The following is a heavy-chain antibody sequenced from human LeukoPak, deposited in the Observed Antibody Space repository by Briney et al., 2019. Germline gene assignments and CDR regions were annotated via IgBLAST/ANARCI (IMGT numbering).Heavy chain of an antibody. Sequence: GASVKVSCKASGYTFAGYYMHWVRQAPGQGLEWMGCINPNSGGTNYAQKFQGRVTMTRDTSISTAYMELSRLRSDDTAVYYCARRLSRTYGMDVWGQGTTVTVSS. CDR3: ARRLSRTYGMDV. D-gene: IGHD2-21*01. J-gene: IGHJ6*02. CDR1: GYTFAGYY. V-gene: IGHV1-2*02. CDR2: INPNSGGT.